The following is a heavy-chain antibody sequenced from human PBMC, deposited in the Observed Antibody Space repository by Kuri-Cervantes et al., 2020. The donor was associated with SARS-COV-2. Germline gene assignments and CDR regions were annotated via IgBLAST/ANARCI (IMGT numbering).Heavy chain of an antibody. D-gene: IGHD6-19*01. CDR1: GGTFSSYT. J-gene: IGHJ4*02. V-gene: IGHV1-69*02. CDR2: IIHILGIA. Sequence: SVTVSCKVSGGTFSSYTNSRVRQAPGQGLEWMGRIIHILGIANYAQKFQGRVTITADKSPRTAYMELSILRSEDTAVYYCANGAVADLFDYLGQGTLVNVSS. CDR3: ANGAVADLFDY.